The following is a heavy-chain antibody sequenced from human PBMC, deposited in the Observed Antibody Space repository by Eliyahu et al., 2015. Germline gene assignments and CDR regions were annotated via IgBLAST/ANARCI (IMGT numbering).Heavy chain of an antibody. D-gene: IGHD5-12*01. J-gene: IGHJ5*02. CDR1: GGSXXXSSYY. V-gene: IGHV4-39*07. Sequence: QLQLQESGPGLVKPSETLSLTCXVSGGSXXXSSYYWGWXRQPPGKGLEWIGSIYYSGXXYYNPSLKSRVTISVDTSKNQFSLKLSSVTAADTAVYYCARVSGATINEDWFDPWGQGTLVTVSS. CDR3: ARVSGATINEDWFDP. CDR2: IYYSGXX.